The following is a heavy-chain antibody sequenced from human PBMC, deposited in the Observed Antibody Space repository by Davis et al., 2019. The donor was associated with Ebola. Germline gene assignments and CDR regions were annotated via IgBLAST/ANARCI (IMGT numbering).Heavy chain of an antibody. CDR3: AREGDDSSGYSFDY. J-gene: IGHJ4*02. V-gene: IGHV4-59*01. Sequence: PSETLSLTCTVSGGSFSSYYLSWIRQPPGKGLEWIWYIYYSGSTNYYPSLMSRVIISVDTSKNQFSLKLRSVTAADTAVYYCAREGDDSSGYSFDYWGQGTLITVSS. CDR1: GGSFSSYY. D-gene: IGHD3-22*01. CDR2: IYYSGST.